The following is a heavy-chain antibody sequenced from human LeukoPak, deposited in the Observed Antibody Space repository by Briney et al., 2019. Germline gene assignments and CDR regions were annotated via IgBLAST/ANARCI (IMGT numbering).Heavy chain of an antibody. D-gene: IGHD3-3*01. CDR3: ARDRYDFWSGFYYYYGMDV. J-gene: IGHJ6*02. Sequence: GGSLRLSCAASGFTVSSNYMSWVRQAPGKGLEWVSVIYSGGSTYYADSVKGRFTISRDNSKNTLYLQMNSLRAEDTAVYYCARDRYDFWSGFYYYYGMDVWGQGTTVTASS. CDR1: GFTVSSNY. V-gene: IGHV3-66*01. CDR2: IYSGGST.